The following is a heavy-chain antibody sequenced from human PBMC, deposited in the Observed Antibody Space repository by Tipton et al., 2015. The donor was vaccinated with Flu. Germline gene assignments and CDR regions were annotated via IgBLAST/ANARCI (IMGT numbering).Heavy chain of an antibody. CDR2: INPSGGST. CDR1: GYTFTSYY. J-gene: IGHJ6*03. V-gene: IGHV1-46*01. D-gene: IGHD3-3*01. CDR3: ARGILRFLEWAPYYMDV. Sequence: QLVQSGAEVKKPGASVKVSCKASGYTFTSYYMHWVRQAPGQGLEWMGIINPSGGSTSYAQKFQGRVTMTRDTSTSTVYMELSSLRSEDTAVYYCARGILRFLEWAPYYMDVWGKGTTVTVSS.